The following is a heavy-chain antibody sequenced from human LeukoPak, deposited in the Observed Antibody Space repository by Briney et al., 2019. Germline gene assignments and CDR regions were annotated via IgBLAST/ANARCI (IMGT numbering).Heavy chain of an antibody. D-gene: IGHD3-10*01. Sequence: PGRSLRLSCAASGFTFSKYGMHWVRQAPGKGLEWVAVIWYDGSNKYYADSVKGRFTISRDNAKNSLYLQMNSLRDEDTAVYYCARCLYGSGSYFYYYYYYGMDVWGQGTTVTVSS. CDR3: ARCLYGSGSYFYYYYYYGMDV. V-gene: IGHV3-33*01. CDR1: GFTFSKYG. CDR2: IWYDGSNK. J-gene: IGHJ6*02.